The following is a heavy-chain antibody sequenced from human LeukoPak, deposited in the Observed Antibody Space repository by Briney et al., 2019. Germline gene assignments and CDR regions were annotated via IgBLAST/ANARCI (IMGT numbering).Heavy chain of an antibody. D-gene: IGHD2-21*02. CDR1: GGSVSSYY. J-gene: IGHJ5*02. CDR3: ARLQVHCGGDCYTGWFDP. CDR2: IYYSGRT. Sequence: SETLSLTCTVPGGSVSSYYWSCIRHPPEKGLEWVAYIYYSGRTKNNPSLKSRVTISLDRSKYQFSLKPRSVTAADTAVYYCARLQVHCGGDCYTGWFDPWGQGTLVTVSS. V-gene: IGHV4-59*08.